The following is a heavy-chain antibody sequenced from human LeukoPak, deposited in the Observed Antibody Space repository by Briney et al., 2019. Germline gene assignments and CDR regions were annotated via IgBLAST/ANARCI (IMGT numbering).Heavy chain of an antibody. Sequence: SVKVSCKASGGTFSSYAIIWVRQAPGQGLEWMGRIIPIFGTANYAQKFQGRVTITTDESTSTAYMELGSLRSEDTAVYYCARAKRRSYDYFDYWGQGTLVTVSS. CDR2: IIPIFGTA. CDR1: GGTFSSYA. J-gene: IGHJ4*02. V-gene: IGHV1-69*05. D-gene: IGHD1-26*01. CDR3: ARAKRRSYDYFDY.